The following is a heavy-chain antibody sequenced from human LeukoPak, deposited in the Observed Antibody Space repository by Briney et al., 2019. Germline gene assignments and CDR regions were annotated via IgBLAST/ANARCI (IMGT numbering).Heavy chain of an antibody. Sequence: GGSLRLSCAASGFTITDYYMNWIRQAPGKGLEWVSYISGSGSTIYYAESVKGRFTISRDNAKNSLYLQMNSLRAEDTAMYYCARDQGYGYFDYWGQGTLVTVSS. J-gene: IGHJ4*02. CDR1: GFTITDYY. V-gene: IGHV3-11*04. D-gene: IGHD1-1*01. CDR3: ARDQGYGYFDY. CDR2: ISGSGSTI.